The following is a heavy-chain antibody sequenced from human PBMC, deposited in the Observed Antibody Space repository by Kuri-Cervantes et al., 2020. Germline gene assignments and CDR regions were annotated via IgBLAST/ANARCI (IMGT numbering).Heavy chain of an antibody. V-gene: IGHV3-11*01. CDR1: GFTFSDYY. CDR3: ARGSRSSVYYDMDV. Sequence: GESLKISCAASGFTFSDYYMSWIRQAPGKGLEWVSYISSSGSTIYYADSVKGRFTISRDNAKNSLYLQMNSLRAEDTAIYYCARGSRSSVYYDMDVWGQGTTVTVSS. CDR2: ISSSGSTI. J-gene: IGHJ6*02. D-gene: IGHD6-6*01.